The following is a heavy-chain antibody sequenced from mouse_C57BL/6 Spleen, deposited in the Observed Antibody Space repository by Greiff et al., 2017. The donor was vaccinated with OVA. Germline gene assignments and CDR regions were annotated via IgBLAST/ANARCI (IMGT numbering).Heavy chain of an antibody. J-gene: IGHJ2*01. CDR2: IDPSDSYT. V-gene: IGHV1-59*01. D-gene: IGHD1-1*01. Sequence: QVQLQQPGAELVRPGTSVKLSCKASGYTFTSYWMHWVKQRPGQGLEWIGVIDPSDSYTNYNQKFKGKATLTVDTSSSTAYMQLSSLTSEDSAVYYCAAPYYYGSSPFDYWGQGTTLTVSS. CDR1: GYTFTSYW. CDR3: AAPYYYGSSPFDY.